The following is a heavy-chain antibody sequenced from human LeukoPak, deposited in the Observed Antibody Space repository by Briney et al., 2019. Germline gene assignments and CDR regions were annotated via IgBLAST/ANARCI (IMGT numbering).Heavy chain of an antibody. CDR2: ISASGSPT. D-gene: IGHD6-13*01. V-gene: IGHV3-23*01. CDR1: GFTFSSFA. J-gene: IGHJ4*02. CDR3: GRGSWPCYFDY. Sequence: GGSLRLSCAASGFTFSSFAMTWVRQAPGKRLEWVSLISASGSPTYYADSVKGRFTISRDNSKNTPYLQMNSLRADDTAVYAKGRGSWPCYFDYWGQGTLVTVSS.